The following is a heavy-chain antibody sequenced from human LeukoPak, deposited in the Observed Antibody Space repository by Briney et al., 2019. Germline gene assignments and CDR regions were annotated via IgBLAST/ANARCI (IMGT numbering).Heavy chain of an antibody. CDR1: GFTFSSYS. Sequence: GGSLRLSCAASGFTFSSYSMNWVRQAPGKGLEWVSYISSSSSTIYYADSVKGRFTISRDNSKNTLYLQMNSLRAEDTAVYYCARGPPGYYYYYMDVWGKGTTVTVSS. CDR3: ARGPPGYYYYYMDV. V-gene: IGHV3-48*01. J-gene: IGHJ6*03. CDR2: ISSSSSTI.